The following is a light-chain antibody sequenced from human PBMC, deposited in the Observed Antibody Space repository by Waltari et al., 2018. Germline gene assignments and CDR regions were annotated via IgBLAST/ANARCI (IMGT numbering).Light chain of an antibody. V-gene: IGKV3-11*01. CDR1: QSVSSY. CDR2: DAS. CDR3: QQRSDWPPH. Sequence: EIVLTQSPATLSLSPGARATLSCSASQSVSSYLGWYQQTPGQAPRLLLYDASNRATGIPARFSGSVSGTDFTLTISSLEPEDFAVYYCQQRSDWPPHFGQGTRLEMK. J-gene: IGKJ5*01.